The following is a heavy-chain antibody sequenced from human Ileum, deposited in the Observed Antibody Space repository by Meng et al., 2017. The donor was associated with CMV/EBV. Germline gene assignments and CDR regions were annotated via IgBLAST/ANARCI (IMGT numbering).Heavy chain of an antibody. Sequence: QKQLQQSGPGLVKPSQTLSLPCDISGDSVSTNNVAWNWIRQSPLRGLEWLGRTAYRSKWDYEYSVSVKSRITISPDTSKNQFSLQLRSVTPEDTAVYYCARESELLRFDHWGQGTLVTVSS. V-gene: IGHV6-1*01. CDR3: ARESELLRFDH. CDR2: TAYRSKWDY. D-gene: IGHD6-6*01. J-gene: IGHJ4*02. CDR1: GDSVSTNNVA.